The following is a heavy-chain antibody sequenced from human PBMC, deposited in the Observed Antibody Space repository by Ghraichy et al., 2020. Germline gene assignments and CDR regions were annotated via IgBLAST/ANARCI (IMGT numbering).Heavy chain of an antibody. CDR1: GGSIRNNY. CDR2: IYSSGNN. CDR3: VREIATAGRSFDY. D-gene: IGHD6-13*01. Sequence: GSLRLSGSVSGGSIRNNYWSWIRQPDGKGLEWLGRIYSSGNNNYNPSLQSRVTMSLDTSKKQFSLKMRSVTAADTAVYFCVREIATAGRSFDYWGQGTLVTVSS. J-gene: IGHJ4*02. V-gene: IGHV4-4*07.